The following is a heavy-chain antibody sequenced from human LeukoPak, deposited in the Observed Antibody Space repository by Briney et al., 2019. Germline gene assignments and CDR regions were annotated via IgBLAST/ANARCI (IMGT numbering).Heavy chain of an antibody. D-gene: IGHD3-10*01. CDR1: GFTFSSYG. Sequence: GGSVRLSCAGSGFTFSSYGMHWVRQAPGKGLEWVAVISYDGSNKYYADSVKGRFTISRDNSKNTLYLQMNSLRAEDTAVYYCAKDRSITMVRGVMRDWGQGTLVTVSS. CDR3: AKDRSITMVRGVMRD. V-gene: IGHV3-30*18. CDR2: ISYDGSNK. J-gene: IGHJ4*02.